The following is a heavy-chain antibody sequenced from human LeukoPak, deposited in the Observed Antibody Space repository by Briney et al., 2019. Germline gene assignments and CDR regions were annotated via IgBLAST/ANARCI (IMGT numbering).Heavy chain of an antibody. CDR3: ARDLHQAHRYCSGGSCYPHDY. CDR1: GFTFSSYS. D-gene: IGHD2-15*01. V-gene: IGHV3-21*01. Sequence: GGSLRLSCAASGFTFSSYSMNWVRQAPGKGLEWVSSISSSSSYIYYADSVKGRFTISRDNAKNSLYLQMNSLRAEDTAVYYCARDLHQAHRYCSGGSCYPHDYWGQGTLVTVSS. J-gene: IGHJ4*02. CDR2: ISSSSSYI.